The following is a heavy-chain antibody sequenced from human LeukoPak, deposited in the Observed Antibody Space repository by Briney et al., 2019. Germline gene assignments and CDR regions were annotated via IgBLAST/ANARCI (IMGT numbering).Heavy chain of an antibody. V-gene: IGHV1-46*01. CDR1: GYSFTTYS. Sequence: ASVKVSCRTSGYSFTTYSIHWVRQAPGQGLEWMGIINPKGDITTYAQRFQGRVTMTSDTSTATVYMELSGLRSEDTAIYYCARKWSSRDWFDPWGRGTLLTVSS. D-gene: IGHD2-8*01. CDR2: INPKGDIT. CDR3: ARKWSSRDWFDP. J-gene: IGHJ5*02.